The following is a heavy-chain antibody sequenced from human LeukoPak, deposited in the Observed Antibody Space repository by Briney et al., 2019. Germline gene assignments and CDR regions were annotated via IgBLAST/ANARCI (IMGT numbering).Heavy chain of an antibody. V-gene: IGHV3-64D*06. J-gene: IGHJ4*02. Sequence: GGSLRLSCAASGFNFTRYCMHWVRQAPGKGLEYVSRISSDGSTTKYADAVKGRFTVSRDNSKNTLYLQMSSLRAEDTAVYFCVRSYGSGTYIDYWGQGTLVTVSS. D-gene: IGHD3-10*01. CDR1: GFNFTRYC. CDR3: VRSYGSGTYIDY. CDR2: ISSDGSTT.